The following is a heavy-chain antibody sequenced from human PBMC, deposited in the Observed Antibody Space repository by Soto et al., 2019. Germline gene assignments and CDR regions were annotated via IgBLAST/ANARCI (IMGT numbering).Heavy chain of an antibody. CDR2: INHSGST. CDR1: GGTFSGYK. Sequence: SETLSLTCAVYGGTFSGYKWSWLRQPPGKGLEWIGGINHSGSTTQNPSLKTRVTISVDTSKNQFSLRLGSATAADTGKYYCTRLVYDSRLNYLYFDHWGQGTLVTSPQ. J-gene: IGHJ4*02. CDR3: TRLVYDSRLNYLYFDH. V-gene: IGHV4-34*01. D-gene: IGHD3-22*01.